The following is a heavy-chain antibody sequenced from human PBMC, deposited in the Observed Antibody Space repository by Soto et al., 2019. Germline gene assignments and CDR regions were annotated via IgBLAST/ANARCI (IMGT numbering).Heavy chain of an antibody. CDR2: ISYDGSNK. D-gene: IGHD3-3*01. CDR1: VFTFSSYA. Sequence: GALRLSCAASVFTFSSYAMHWVRQAPGKGLEWVAVISYDGSNKYYADSVKGRFTISRDNSKNTLYLQMNSLRAEDTAVYYCARDAQVLRFLEWSMDVWGQGTTVTVSS. V-gene: IGHV3-30-3*01. CDR3: ARDAQVLRFLEWSMDV. J-gene: IGHJ6*02.